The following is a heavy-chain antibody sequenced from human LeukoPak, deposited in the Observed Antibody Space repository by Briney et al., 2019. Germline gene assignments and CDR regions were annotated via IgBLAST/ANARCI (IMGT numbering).Heavy chain of an antibody. CDR2: IYYSGST. Sequence: PSETLSLTCTVSGGSISSYYWSWIRQPPGKGLEWIGYIYYSGSTNYNPSLKSRVTISVDTSKNQFSLKLSSVTAANTAVYYCARHFQAAPFDYWGQGTLVTVSS. CDR3: ARHFQAAPFDY. D-gene: IGHD6-13*01. CDR1: GGSISSYY. V-gene: IGHV4-59*08. J-gene: IGHJ4*02.